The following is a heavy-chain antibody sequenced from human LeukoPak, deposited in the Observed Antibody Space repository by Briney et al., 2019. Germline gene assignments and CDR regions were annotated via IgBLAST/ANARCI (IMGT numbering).Heavy chain of an antibody. CDR2: INPNSGGT. J-gene: IGHJ4*02. Sequence: ASMKVSCKASGYTFTGYYMHWVRQAPGQGLEWMGWINPNSGGTNYAQKFQGRVTITRDTSISTVYMELSRLRSDDTAVYYCARGEARQPVWIDYWGQGTLVTVSS. CDR3: ARGEARQPVWIDY. V-gene: IGHV1-2*02. CDR1: GYTFTGYY. D-gene: IGHD1-1*01.